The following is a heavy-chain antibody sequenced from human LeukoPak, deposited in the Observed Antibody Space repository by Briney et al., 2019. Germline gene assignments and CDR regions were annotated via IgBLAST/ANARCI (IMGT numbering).Heavy chain of an antibody. CDR1: GFTFSSYA. CDR2: ISGSGGST. CDR3: AKDGRRGYYYDSSGYPNGAFDI. J-gene: IGHJ3*02. D-gene: IGHD3-22*01. Sequence: LTGGSLRLSCAASGFTFSSYAMSWVRQAPGKGLKWVSAISGSGGSTYYADSVKGRFTISRDNSKNTLYLQMNSLRAEDTAVYYCAKDGRRGYYYDSSGYPNGAFDIWGQGTMVTVSS. V-gene: IGHV3-23*01.